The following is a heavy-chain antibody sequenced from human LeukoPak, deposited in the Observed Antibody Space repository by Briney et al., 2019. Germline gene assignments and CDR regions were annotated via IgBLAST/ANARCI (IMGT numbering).Heavy chain of an antibody. D-gene: IGHD2-21*02. CDR2: ISGRGGST. J-gene: IGHJ4*02. V-gene: IGHV3-23*01. Sequence: GGSLRLSCAAAGFTFSSYGMNWVRQAPGKGLEWVSGISGRGGSTYYADSVKGRFTISRDNSKNTLYLQMNSLRAEDTAVYYCAKEVRLAYCGGDCYDDYWGQGTLVTVSS. CDR1: GFTFSSYG. CDR3: AKEVRLAYCGGDCYDDY.